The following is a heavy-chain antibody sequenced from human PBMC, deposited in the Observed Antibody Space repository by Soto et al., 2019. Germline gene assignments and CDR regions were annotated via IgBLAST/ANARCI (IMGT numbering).Heavy chain of an antibody. CDR3: AREQLLLDY. CDR2: IYYSGST. D-gene: IGHD5-18*01. Sequence: PSETLSLTCTVSGGSISSYYWSWIRQPPGKGLEWIGYIYYSGSTNYNPSLKSRVTIAVDTSKNQFSLKLSSVTAADTAVYYCAREQLLLDYWGQGTLVTVSS. J-gene: IGHJ4*02. CDR1: GGSISSYY. V-gene: IGHV4-59*01.